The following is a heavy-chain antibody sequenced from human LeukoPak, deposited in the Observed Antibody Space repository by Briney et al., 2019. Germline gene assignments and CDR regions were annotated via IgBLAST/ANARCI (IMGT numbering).Heavy chain of an antibody. D-gene: IGHD3-9*01. V-gene: IGHV1-2*02. J-gene: IGHJ3*02. CDR3: ARDRILGGYYSGLI. CDR1: GYTFTGYY. Sequence: ASVTVSRKASGYTFTGYYMHWVRQAPGQGLEGMGWSNSNSCSTDYAQKSQGRVIMTRDTSISTAYMELSRLRSDDTAVYYCARDRILGGYYSGLIWGQGTIVTVSS. CDR2: SNSNSCST.